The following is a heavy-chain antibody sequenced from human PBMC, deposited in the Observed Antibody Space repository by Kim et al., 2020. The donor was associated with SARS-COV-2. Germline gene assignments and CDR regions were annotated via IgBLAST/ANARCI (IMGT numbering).Heavy chain of an antibody. CDR1: GFTFSSYS. D-gene: IGHD3-16*02. CDR3: ARAMRFGGVIVMYYCDY. CDR2: ISSSSSTI. J-gene: IGHJ4*02. V-gene: IGHV3-48*02. Sequence: GGSLRLSCAASGFTFSSYSMNWVRHAPGKGLEWVPYISSSSSTIYYADSVKGRFTISRDNAKNSLYLQMNSLRDEDTAVYYCARAMRFGGVIVMYYCDYWGQRTIVTVSS.